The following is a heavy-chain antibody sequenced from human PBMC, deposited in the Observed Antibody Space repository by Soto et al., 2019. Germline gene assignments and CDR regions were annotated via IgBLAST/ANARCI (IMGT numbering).Heavy chain of an antibody. Sequence: PGGSLRLSCAASGFTFSSYSMNWVRQAPGKGLEWVSYISSSSSTIYYADSVKGRFTISRDNAKNSLYLQMNSRRDEDTAVYYCASIAVAGVDYLGQGTLVTVSS. D-gene: IGHD6-19*01. V-gene: IGHV3-48*02. CDR2: ISSSSSTI. CDR1: GFTFSSYS. J-gene: IGHJ4*02. CDR3: ASIAVAGVDY.